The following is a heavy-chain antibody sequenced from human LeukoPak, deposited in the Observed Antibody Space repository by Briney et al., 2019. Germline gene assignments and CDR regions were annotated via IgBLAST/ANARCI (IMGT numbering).Heavy chain of an antibody. D-gene: IGHD3-22*01. CDR2: IYYSGST. V-gene: IGHV4-59*01. CDR3: ARDRGDYYDSRNGMDV. CDR1: GGSISSYY. Sequence: SETLSLTCTDSGGSISSYYWSWIRQPPGKGLEWIGYIYYSGSTNYNPSLKSRVTISVDTSKNQFSLKLSSVTAADTAVYYCARDRGDYYDSRNGMDVWGQGTTVTVSS. J-gene: IGHJ6*02.